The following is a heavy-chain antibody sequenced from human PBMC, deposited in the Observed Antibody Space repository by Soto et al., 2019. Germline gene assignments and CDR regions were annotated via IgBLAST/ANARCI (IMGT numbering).Heavy chain of an antibody. CDR3: ARLAVAGSVEDAFGI. D-gene: IGHD6-19*01. V-gene: IGHV1-3*01. CDR2: INAGNGNT. J-gene: IGHJ3*02. CDR1: GYTFTSYA. Sequence: VASVKVSCKASGYTFTSYAMHWARQAPGQRLEWMGWINAGNGNTKYSQKFQGRVTITRDTSASTAYMELSSLRSEDTAVYYCARLAVAGSVEDAFGIWGQGTMVTVSS.